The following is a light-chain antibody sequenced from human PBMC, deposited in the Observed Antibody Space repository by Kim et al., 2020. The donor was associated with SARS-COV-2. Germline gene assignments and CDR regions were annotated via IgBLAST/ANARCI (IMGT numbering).Light chain of an antibody. CDR3: QQYITYGYT. V-gene: IGKV1-5*03. Sequence: ASGGDRGTITCRASQSISTWLAGYQQKPGKAPKLLIYEASNLESGVPSRFSGSGSGTEFTLTINSLQPDDFAAYYCQQYITYGYTFGQGTKLEI. CDR1: QSISTW. CDR2: EAS. J-gene: IGKJ2*01.